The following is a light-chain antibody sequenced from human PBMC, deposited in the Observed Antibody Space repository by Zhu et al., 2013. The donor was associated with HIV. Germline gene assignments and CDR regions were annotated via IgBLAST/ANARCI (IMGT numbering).Light chain of an antibody. J-gene: IGLJ1*01. CDR2: EVN. V-gene: IGLV2-14*01. Sequence: QSALTQPASVSGSPGQSITISCTGTSSDIGGYNYVSWYQQYPGKAPKVMIYEVNNRPSGVSNRFSVSKSGNTASLTISGLQAEDEADYYCSSYTSSSTLVFGTGTKVTVL. CDR3: SSYTSSSTLV. CDR1: SSDIGGYNY.